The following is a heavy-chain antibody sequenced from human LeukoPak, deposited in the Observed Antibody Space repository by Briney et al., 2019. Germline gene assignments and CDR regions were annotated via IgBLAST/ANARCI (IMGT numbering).Heavy chain of an antibody. D-gene: IGHD3-10*01. Sequence: SGPTLVNPTQTLTLTCSSSGFSLSTSGMCVSWIRQPPGKALEWLARIDWDDDKYYSTSLKTRLTISKDTSKNQVVLAMTNMDPVDTATYYCARTYYYGSGSYYQGPYYFDYWGQGTLVTVSS. J-gene: IGHJ4*02. CDR2: IDWDDDK. CDR3: ARTYYYGSGSYYQGPYYFDY. CDR1: GFSLSTSGMC. V-gene: IGHV2-70*11.